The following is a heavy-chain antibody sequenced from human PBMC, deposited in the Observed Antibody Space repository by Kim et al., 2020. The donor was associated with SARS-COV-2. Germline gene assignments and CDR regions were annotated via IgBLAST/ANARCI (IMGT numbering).Heavy chain of an antibody. J-gene: IGHJ3*02. CDR1: GFTFDDYA. V-gene: IGHV3-9*01. CDR3: AKALDYYYGSGSHAFDI. Sequence: GGSLRLSCAASGFTFDDYAMHWVRQAPGKGLEWVSGISWNSGSIGYADSVKGRFTISRDNAKNSLYLQMNSLRAEDTALYYCAKALDYYYGSGSHAFDIWGQGTMVTVSS. D-gene: IGHD3-10*01. CDR2: ISWNSGSI.